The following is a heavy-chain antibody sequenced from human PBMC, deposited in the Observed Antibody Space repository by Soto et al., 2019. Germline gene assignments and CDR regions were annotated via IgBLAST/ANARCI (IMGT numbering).Heavy chain of an antibody. CDR3: AMGPYIVVVPAADYYYYYGMDV. V-gene: IGHV4-39*01. CDR2: IYYSGST. CDR1: GGSISSSSYY. Sequence: PSETLSLTCTVSGGSISSSSYYWGWIRQPPGKGLEWIGSIYYSGSTYYNPSLKSRVTISVDTSKNQFSLKLSSVTAADTAVYYCAMGPYIVVVPAADYYYYYGMDVWGQGTTVTVSS. D-gene: IGHD2-2*01. J-gene: IGHJ6*02.